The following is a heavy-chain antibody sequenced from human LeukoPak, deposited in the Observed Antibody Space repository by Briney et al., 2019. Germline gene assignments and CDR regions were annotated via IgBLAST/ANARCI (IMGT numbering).Heavy chain of an antibody. V-gene: IGHV1-8*01. Sequence: GASVTVSCKASGYTFSSHDINWVRQAPGQGLEWMGWMNPHSGNTGYAQKFQGRVTMTRNTPIGTAYMELSSLRSEDTAVYYCARGYSINCSSISCNHYLNWFDPWGQGTLVTVSS. D-gene: IGHD2-2*01. CDR1: GYTFSSHD. J-gene: IGHJ5*02. CDR3: ARGYSINCSSISCNHYLNWFDP. CDR2: MNPHSGNT.